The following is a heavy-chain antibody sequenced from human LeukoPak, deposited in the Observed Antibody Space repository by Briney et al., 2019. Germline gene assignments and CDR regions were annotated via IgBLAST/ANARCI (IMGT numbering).Heavy chain of an antibody. J-gene: IGHJ5*02. CDR2: IYYSGRT. D-gene: IGHD1-26*01. V-gene: IGHV4-59*01. Sequence: PSETLSLTCTVSGGSISSYYWSWVLQPPGKGLEWVGYIYYSGRTNYNPSLKSRVTISVDTSKHQFSGKLSSVTAPATAVYYCARVGRYSRTPVSWGQGTPVTVSS. CDR3: ARVGRYSRTPVS. CDR1: GGSISSYY.